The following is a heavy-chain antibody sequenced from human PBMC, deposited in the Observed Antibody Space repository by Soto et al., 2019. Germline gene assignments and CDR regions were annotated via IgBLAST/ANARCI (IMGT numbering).Heavy chain of an antibody. CDR1: GFTFNNFW. V-gene: IGHV3-74*01. CDR2: IKTDGSNP. Sequence: EVQLVESGGGLVQPGASLRLSCVASGFTFNNFWMHWVRQVPGKGLEWVSRIKTDGSNPNYADSVEGRFTISSDNAKNTLYLQMNSLRAEDTAVYYCARQGPYGDHDHWGQGTLVTVSS. CDR3: ARQGPYGDHDH. J-gene: IGHJ4*02. D-gene: IGHD4-17*01.